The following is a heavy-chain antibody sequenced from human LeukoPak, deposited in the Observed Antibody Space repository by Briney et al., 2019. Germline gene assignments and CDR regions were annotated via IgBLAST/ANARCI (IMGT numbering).Heavy chain of an antibody. J-gene: IGHJ4*02. CDR2: ISSGRTT. CDR3: ARRAGAYSHPYDY. D-gene: IGHD4/OR15-4a*01. V-gene: IGHV3-23*01. CDR1: GFTVSSYA. Sequence: GGSLRLSCAASGFTVSSYAMSWVRQAPGKGLEWVSTISSGRTTYYVDSVKGRFTISRDNSKNTLYLQMNSLRAEDTAVYYCARRAGAYSHPYDYWGQGTLVTVSS.